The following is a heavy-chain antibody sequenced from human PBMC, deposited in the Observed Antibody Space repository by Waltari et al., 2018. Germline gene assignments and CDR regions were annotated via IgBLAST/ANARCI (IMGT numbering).Heavy chain of an antibody. J-gene: IGHJ5*02. D-gene: IGHD6-6*01. Sequence: EVQLVESGGDLVQPGRSLRLSCAASGFTFDDYAMQWVRQAPGGGLEWVSSIRWNSGRIGYADSVKGRFTISRDSAKNSLYLQMNSLRAEDTALYYCAKDRAYSSSSLWFDPWGQGTLVTVSS. CDR2: IRWNSGRI. CDR1: GFTFDDYA. CDR3: AKDRAYSSSSLWFDP. V-gene: IGHV3-9*01.